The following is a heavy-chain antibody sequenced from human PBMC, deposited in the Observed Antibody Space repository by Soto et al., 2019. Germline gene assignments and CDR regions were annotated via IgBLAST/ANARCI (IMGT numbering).Heavy chain of an antibody. Sequence: PSETLSLTCAVYGGSFSGYCWSWIRQPPGKGLEWIGEINHSGSTNYNPSLKSRVTMSVDTSKNQFSLKLSSVTAADTAVYYCAGRYYSSSSLDYWGQGTLVTVSS. D-gene: IGHD6-6*01. CDR1: GGSFSGYC. J-gene: IGHJ4*02. V-gene: IGHV4-34*01. CDR2: INHSGST. CDR3: AGRYYSSSSLDY.